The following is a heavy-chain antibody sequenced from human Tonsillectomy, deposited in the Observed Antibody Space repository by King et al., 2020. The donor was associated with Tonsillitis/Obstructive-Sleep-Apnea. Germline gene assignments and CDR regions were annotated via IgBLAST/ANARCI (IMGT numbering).Heavy chain of an antibody. V-gene: IGHV5-10-1*01. CDR1: GYSFTSYW. J-gene: IGHJ4*02. CDR2: IDPSDSYT. CDR3: ANIAAAGNDFDY. D-gene: IGHD6-13*01. Sequence: EVQLVESGAEVKKPGESLRISCKGSGYSFTSYWISWVRRMPGKGLEWMGRIDPSDSYTNYSPSFQGHVTISADKSISTAYLQWSSLKASDTAMYYCANIAAAGNDFDYWGQGTLVTVSS.